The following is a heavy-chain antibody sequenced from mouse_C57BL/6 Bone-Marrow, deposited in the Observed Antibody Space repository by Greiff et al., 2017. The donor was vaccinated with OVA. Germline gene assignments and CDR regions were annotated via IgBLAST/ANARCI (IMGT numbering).Heavy chain of an antibody. CDR1: GFTFTDYY. J-gene: IGHJ1*03. Sequence: EVMLVESGGGLVQPGGSLSLSCAASGFTFTDYYMSWVRQPPGKALEWLGFIRNKANGYTTEYSASVKGRFTISRDNSQNILYLQMNALKAEDSATYYCARYGTTVVESWYFDVWGTGTTVTVSS. CDR2: IRNKANGYTT. V-gene: IGHV7-3*01. D-gene: IGHD1-1*01. CDR3: ARYGTTVVESWYFDV.